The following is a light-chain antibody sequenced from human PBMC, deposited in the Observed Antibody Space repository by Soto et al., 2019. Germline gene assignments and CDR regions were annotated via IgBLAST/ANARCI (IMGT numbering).Light chain of an antibody. J-gene: IGKJ5*01. V-gene: IGKV3-20*01. CDR1: QGASRY. CDR2: GAS. Sequence: ENVLTQSPATLSLSPGERATLSCRASQGASRYLTWYQQKPGQAPRLLIYGASSRATGIPARFSGSGSGTDFTLTISRLEPEDFAVYYCQQYSTSPFSFGQGTRLEIK. CDR3: QQYSTSPFS.